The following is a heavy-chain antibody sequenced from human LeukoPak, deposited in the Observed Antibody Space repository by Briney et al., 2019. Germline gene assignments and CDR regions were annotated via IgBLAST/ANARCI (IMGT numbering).Heavy chain of an antibody. J-gene: IGHJ4*02. CDR2: IYYTGST. Sequence: SETLSLTCSVSGGPISSLYWSWIRQPPGKGLERIGYIYYTGSTNYNPSLKSRVTMFVDMSKNQFSLRLSSVTAADTAVYYCARHRAYSSSSPSDYWGQGTLVTVSS. CDR3: ARHRAYSSSSPSDY. D-gene: IGHD6-6*01. V-gene: IGHV4-59*08. CDR1: GGPISSLY.